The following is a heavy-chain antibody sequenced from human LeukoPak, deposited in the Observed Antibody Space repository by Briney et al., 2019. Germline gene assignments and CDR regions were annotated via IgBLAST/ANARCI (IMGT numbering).Heavy chain of an antibody. CDR1: GFTFSSYG. CDR3: ARSDIVGAQAY. V-gene: IGHV3-33*01. D-gene: IGHD1-26*01. J-gene: IGHJ4*02. CDR2: IWYDGSHK. Sequence: GGSLRLSCAASGFTFSSYGVHWVRQAPGKGLEWVAIIWYDGSHKNYADSVKGRFTISRDNYKNMLYLQMNSLRVEDTAVYYCARSDIVGAQAYWGQGTLVTVSS.